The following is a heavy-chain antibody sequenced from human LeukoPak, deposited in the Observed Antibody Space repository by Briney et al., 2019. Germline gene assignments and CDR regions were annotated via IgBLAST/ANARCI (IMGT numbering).Heavy chain of an antibody. CDR2: INPSGGCT. Sequence: ASVKVSCKASGYTFTGYYMHWVRQAPGQGLEWMGIINPSGGCTTNAQKFQGRVTMTRDTSTSTVYMELSSLRSEDTAVYYCARSSNWNRFDYWGQGTLVTVSS. CDR3: ARSSNWNRFDY. V-gene: IGHV1-46*01. CDR1: GYTFTGYY. J-gene: IGHJ4*02. D-gene: IGHD1-1*01.